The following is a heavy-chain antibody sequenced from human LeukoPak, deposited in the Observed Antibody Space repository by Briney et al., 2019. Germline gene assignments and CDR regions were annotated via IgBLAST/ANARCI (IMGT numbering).Heavy chain of an antibody. CDR2: INPSGGST. J-gene: IGHJ3*02. V-gene: IGHV1-46*01. Sequence: ASVTVSCKASGYTFTSYYMHWVRQAPGQGLEWMGIINPSGGSTSYAQKFQGRVTMTRDTSTSTVYMELSSLRSEDTAVYYCAREDTAVVRAFDIWGQGTMVTVSS. CDR3: AREDTAVVRAFDI. D-gene: IGHD5-18*01. CDR1: GYTFTSYY.